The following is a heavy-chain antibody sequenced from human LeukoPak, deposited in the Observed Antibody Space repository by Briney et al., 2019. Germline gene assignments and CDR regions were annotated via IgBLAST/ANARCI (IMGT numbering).Heavy chain of an antibody. J-gene: IGHJ4*02. CDR2: ISGSGGST. Sequence: GGSLRLSCAASGFTFSSYAMSWVRRAPGKGLEWVSAISGSGGSTYYADSVKGRFTISRDNSKNTLYLQMNSLRAEDSAVYYCANMGFPRGATLGGGFDYWGQGTLVTVSS. CDR1: GFTFSSYA. D-gene: IGHD1-26*01. V-gene: IGHV3-23*01. CDR3: ANMGFPRGATLGGGFDY.